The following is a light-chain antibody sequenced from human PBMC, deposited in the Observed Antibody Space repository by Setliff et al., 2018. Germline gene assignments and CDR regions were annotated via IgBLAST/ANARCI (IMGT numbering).Light chain of an antibody. J-gene: IGLJ1*01. V-gene: IGLV2-14*01. CDR1: SSDIGGHNY. CDR2: EVS. Sequence: QSARTQPASVSGSPGQSITISCTGTSSDIGGHNYVSWYQQHSGKAPKLMIYEVSNRPSGVSNRFSGSKSGNTASLTISGLQAEDEADYYCSSYASSSIPYVFGSGTKVTVL. CDR3: SSYASSSIPYV.